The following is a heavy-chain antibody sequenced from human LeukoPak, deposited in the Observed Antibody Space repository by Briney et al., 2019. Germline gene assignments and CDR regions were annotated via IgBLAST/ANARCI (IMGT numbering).Heavy chain of an antibody. CDR3: ASPRGYSYGANWFDP. D-gene: IGHD5-18*01. V-gene: IGHV4-34*01. Sequence: PETLSLTCAVYGGSFSDYYWSWIRQPPGKGLEWIGEINHSGSTNYNPSLKSRVTISVDTSKNQFSLKLSSVTAADTAVYYCASPRGYSYGANWFDPWGQGTLVTVFS. CDR1: GGSFSDYY. J-gene: IGHJ5*02. CDR2: INHSGST.